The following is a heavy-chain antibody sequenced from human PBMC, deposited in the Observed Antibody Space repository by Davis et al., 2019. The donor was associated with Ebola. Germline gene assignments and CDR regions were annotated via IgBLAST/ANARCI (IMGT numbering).Heavy chain of an antibody. CDR1: GGSISSNTYY. J-gene: IGHJ4*02. Sequence: SETLSLTCTVSGGSISSNTYYWGWIRQPPGKGLEWIGTIYYSGSTNYNPSLKSRVTISVDTSKNQFSLKLSSVTAADTAVYYCARGPSTVNFDYWGQGTLVTVSS. CDR3: ARGPSTVNFDY. V-gene: IGHV4-39*07. CDR2: IYYSGST. D-gene: IGHD4-17*01.